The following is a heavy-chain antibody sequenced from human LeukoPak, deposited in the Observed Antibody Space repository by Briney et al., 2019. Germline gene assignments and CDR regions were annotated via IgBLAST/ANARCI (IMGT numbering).Heavy chain of an antibody. J-gene: IGHJ4*02. CDR3: ARDQGNYDSSGYGIDY. Sequence: GGSLRLSCAASGFTFSSYWMHWVRQAPGKGLVWDSRINSDGSSTSYADSVKGRFTISRDNAKNTLYLQMNSLRAEDTAVYYCARDQGNYDSSGYGIDYWGQGTLVTVSS. V-gene: IGHV3-74*01. CDR2: INSDGSST. CDR1: GFTFSSYW. D-gene: IGHD3-22*01.